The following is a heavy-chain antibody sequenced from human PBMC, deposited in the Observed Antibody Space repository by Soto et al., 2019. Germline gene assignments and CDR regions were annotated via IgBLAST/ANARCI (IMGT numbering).Heavy chain of an antibody. CDR2: VSGGGGDT. V-gene: IGHV3-23*01. CDR1: GFMFSSEA. Sequence: EVKLLESGGGLVQPGGSLRLSCAASGFMFSSEAMTWVRQVPGKGLKWVALVSGGGGDTHYRDSVKGKFIISRDNSKNTVYLQMNSLRAEDTVVYHCAKTGVRSGLWEALDVWGQGAMVIVSS. J-gene: IGHJ3*01. CDR3: AKTGVRSGLWEALDV. D-gene: IGHD3-16*01.